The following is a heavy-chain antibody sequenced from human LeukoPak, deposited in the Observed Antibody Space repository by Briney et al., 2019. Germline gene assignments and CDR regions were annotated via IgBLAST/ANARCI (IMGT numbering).Heavy chain of an antibody. CDR3: TRYHYDTSGYYYLND. V-gene: IGHV3-15*01. CDR2: IKTETEGGTT. D-gene: IGHD3-22*01. Sequence: GGSLRLSCAASGFTFTNAWMNWVRQTPGKGLEWIGQIKTETEGGTTDYAAPVKGRFTISRDDSKSIAYLQMNSLKTEDTAVYYCTRYHYDTSGYYYLNDWGQGTLVTVSS. CDR1: GFTFTNAW. J-gene: IGHJ4*02.